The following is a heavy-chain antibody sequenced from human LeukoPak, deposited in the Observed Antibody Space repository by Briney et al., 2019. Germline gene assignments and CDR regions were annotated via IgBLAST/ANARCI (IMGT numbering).Heavy chain of an antibody. CDR3: ARDMIRGVVNN. Sequence: GVSLRLSCAASGFTFSSNWMHWVRQVPGKGLVWVSLINPSGSFTTYADSVKGRFTISRDNAKNRLYMQMNSLRVEDTAVYYCARDMIRGVVNNWGQGALVTVSS. CDR2: INPSGSFT. CDR1: GFTFSSNW. D-gene: IGHD3-10*01. V-gene: IGHV3-74*01. J-gene: IGHJ4*02.